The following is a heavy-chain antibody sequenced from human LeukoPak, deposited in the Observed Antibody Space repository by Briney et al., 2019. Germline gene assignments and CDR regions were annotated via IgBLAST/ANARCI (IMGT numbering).Heavy chain of an antibody. V-gene: IGHV1-8*01. CDR3: ARGRSAITMVRGVIIGGNNNWLDP. Sequence: GASVKVSCKASGYTFTSYDINWVRQATGQGLEWMGWMNPNSGNTGYAQKFQGRVTMTRNTSISTAYMELSRLRSEDTAVYYCARGRSAITMVRGVIIGGNNNWLDPWGQGTLVTVSS. D-gene: IGHD3-10*01. CDR1: GYTFTSYD. CDR2: MNPNSGNT. J-gene: IGHJ5*02.